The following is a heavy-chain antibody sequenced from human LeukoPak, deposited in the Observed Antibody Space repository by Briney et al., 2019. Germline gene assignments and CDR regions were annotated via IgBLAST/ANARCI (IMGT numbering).Heavy chain of an antibody. J-gene: IGHJ3*02. CDR2: INSDGSST. CDR1: GFTFSSYE. CDR3: ARGFTIFGVVNDAFDI. D-gene: IGHD3-3*01. Sequence: GGSLRLSCAASGFTFSSYEMNWVRQAPGKGLVWVSRINSDGSSTTYADSVKGRFTISRDNAKNTLYLQMNSLRAEDTAVYYCARGFTIFGVVNDAFDIWGQGTMVTVSS. V-gene: IGHV3-74*01.